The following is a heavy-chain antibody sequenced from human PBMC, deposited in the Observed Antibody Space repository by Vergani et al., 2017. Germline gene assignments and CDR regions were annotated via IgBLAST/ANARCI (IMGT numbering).Heavy chain of an antibody. V-gene: IGHV1-3*01. CDR3: ARESDCSGGSCYDY. Sequence: QVQLVQSGAEVKKPGASVKVSCKASGYTFTSYAMHWVRQAPGQRLEWMGWINAGNGNTKYSQKFQGRVTITRDTSASTAYMELSSLRSEDTAVYYCARESDCSGGSCYDYWGQGTLVTVSS. CDR1: GYTFTSYA. D-gene: IGHD2-15*01. J-gene: IGHJ4*02. CDR2: INAGNGNT.